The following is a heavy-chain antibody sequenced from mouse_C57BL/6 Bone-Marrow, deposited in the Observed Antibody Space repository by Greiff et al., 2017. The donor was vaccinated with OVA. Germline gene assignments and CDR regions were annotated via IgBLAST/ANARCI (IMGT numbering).Heavy chain of an antibody. CDR2: IRSKSNNYAT. V-gene: IGHV10-1*01. CDR1: GFSFNTYA. CDR3: VRQRRD. Sequence: EVKLMESGGGLVQPKGSLKLSCAASGFSFNTYAMNWVRQAPGKGLAWVARIRSKSNNYATYYADSVKDRFTNSRDDSESMLDLQMNNWKTEDTAMYYCVRQRRDWGQGTLVTVSA. J-gene: IGHJ3*01.